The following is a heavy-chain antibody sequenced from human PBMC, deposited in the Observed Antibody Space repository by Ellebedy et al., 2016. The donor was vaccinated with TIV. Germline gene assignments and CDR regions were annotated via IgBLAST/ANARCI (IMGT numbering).Heavy chain of an antibody. D-gene: IGHD3-10*01. CDR3: ARVGETYYFGSGSYYDY. J-gene: IGHJ4*02. CDR1: GFTFSSYA. Sequence: GESLKISCAASGFTFSSYAMHWVRQAPGKGLEYVSAIGANGATTYYADSVKGRFTISRDNSKNTLYLQMGSLRAEDMAMYYCARVGETYYFGSGSYYDYWGQGTLVTVSS. V-gene: IGHV3-64*02. CDR2: IGANGATT.